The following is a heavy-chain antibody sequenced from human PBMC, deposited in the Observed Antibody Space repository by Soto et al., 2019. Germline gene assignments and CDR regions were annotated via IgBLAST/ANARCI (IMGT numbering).Heavy chain of an antibody. CDR2: ISSSGGST. J-gene: IGHJ6*02. Sequence: EVQLLESGGGLVQPGGSLRLSCAASGFTFSSIAMSWVRQAPGKGLEWLSGISSSGGSTDYADSVKGRFYISRDNSKNTLYLQMNSLRVEDTALYYCAKEEWVGRKFNGRDVWGQGTTVTVSS. CDR1: GFTFSSIA. CDR3: AKEEWVGRKFNGRDV. D-gene: IGHD3-3*01. V-gene: IGHV3-23*01.